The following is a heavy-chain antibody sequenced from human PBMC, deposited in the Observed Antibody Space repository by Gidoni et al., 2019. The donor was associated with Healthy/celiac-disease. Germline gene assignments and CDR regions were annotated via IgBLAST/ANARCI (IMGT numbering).Heavy chain of an antibody. CDR3: ARDSGGHYLTAMVTGALDY. D-gene: IGHD5-18*01. CDR2: ISSSSSYI. V-gene: IGHV3-21*01. CDR1: GFTFSSYS. J-gene: IGHJ4*02. Sequence: EVQLVESGGGLVKPGGSLRLSCAASGFTFSSYSMNWVRQAPGKGLEWVSSISSSSSYIYYADSVKGRFTISRDNAKNSLYLQMNSLRAEDTAVYYCARDSGGHYLTAMVTGALDYWGQGTLVTVSS.